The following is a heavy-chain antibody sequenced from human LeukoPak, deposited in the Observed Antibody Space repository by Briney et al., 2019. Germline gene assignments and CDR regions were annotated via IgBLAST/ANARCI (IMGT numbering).Heavy chain of an antibody. CDR2: IWYGGSNK. CDR3: AKETNPPSSPSSPDAFDI. V-gene: IGHV3-30*02. J-gene: IGHJ3*02. Sequence: PGGSLRLSCAASGFTFSSYGMHWVRQAPGKGLEWVAVIWYGGSNKYYADSVKGRFTISRDNSKNTLYLQMNSLRAEDTAVYYCAKETNPPSSPSSPDAFDIWGQGTMVTVSS. CDR1: GFTFSSYG. D-gene: IGHD6-13*01.